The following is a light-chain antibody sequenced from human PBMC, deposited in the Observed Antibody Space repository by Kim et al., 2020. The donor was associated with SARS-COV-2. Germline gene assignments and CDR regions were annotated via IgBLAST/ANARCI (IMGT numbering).Light chain of an antibody. CDR1: KLGEKY. J-gene: IGLJ3*02. CDR3: QAWDNTWV. CDR2: QDT. V-gene: IGLV3-1*01. Sequence: SYELTQPPSVSVSPGQTVTITCSGDKLGEKYSSWYQQQPGQAPVLVIYQDTKRPSGIPERFAGSKSGNTATLTISGAQAMDEADYYCQAWDNTWVFGGGTQLTVL.